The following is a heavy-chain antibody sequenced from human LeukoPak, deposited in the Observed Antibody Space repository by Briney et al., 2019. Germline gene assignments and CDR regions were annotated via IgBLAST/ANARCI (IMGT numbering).Heavy chain of an antibody. J-gene: IGHJ4*02. CDR3: ARDPSISWGCFDY. CDR1: GFTFSSYS. D-gene: IGHD2-8*02. V-gene: IGHV3-48*02. Sequence: PGGSLRLSCEASGFTFSSYSFNWVRQAPGKGLEWVAYIDTTSSTIYYADSVKGRFTISRDNAKDSVYLQMNSLRDEDTALYYCARDPSISWGCFDYWGQGALVTVSS. CDR2: IDTTSSTI.